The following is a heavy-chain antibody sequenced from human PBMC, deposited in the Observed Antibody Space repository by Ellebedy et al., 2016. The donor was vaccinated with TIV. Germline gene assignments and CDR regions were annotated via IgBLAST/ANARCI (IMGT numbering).Heavy chain of an antibody. J-gene: IGHJ6*02. CDR2: IWYDGSNK. D-gene: IGHD3-10*01. CDR3: AREPMVRGVIRRGYAMDV. V-gene: IGHV3-33*01. CDR1: GFTFSSYG. Sequence: GGSLRLSXAASGFTFSSYGMHWVRQAPGKGLEWVAVIWYDGSNKYYADSVKGRFTISRDNSKSTLYLQMNSLRAEDTAVYYCAREPMVRGVIRRGYAMDVWGQGTTVTVSS.